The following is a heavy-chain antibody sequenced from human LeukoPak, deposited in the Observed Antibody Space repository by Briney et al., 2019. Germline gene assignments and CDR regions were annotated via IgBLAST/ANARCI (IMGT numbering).Heavy chain of an antibody. CDR3: AKDLVVSDDYGDSPGYFQH. J-gene: IGHJ1*01. CDR1: GFTFSSYA. D-gene: IGHD4-17*01. V-gene: IGHV3-23*01. Sequence: GGSLRLSCAASGFTFSSYAISWVRQAPGKGLEWVSAISGSGGSTYYADSVKGRFTISRDNSKNTLYLQMNSLRAEDTAVYYCAKDLVVSDDYGDSPGYFQHWGQGTLVTVSS. CDR2: ISGSGGST.